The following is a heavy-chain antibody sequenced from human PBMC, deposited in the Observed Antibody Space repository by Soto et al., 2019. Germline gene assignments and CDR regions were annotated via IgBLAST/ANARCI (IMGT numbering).Heavy chain of an antibody. D-gene: IGHD6-6*01. V-gene: IGHV1-46*01. CDR3: ARDAEYSSSQGSGMDV. CDR1: GYTFTSYY. J-gene: IGHJ6*02. CDR2: INPSGGST. Sequence: GASVKVSCKASGYTFTSYYIHWVRQAPGQGLEWMGIINPSGGSTSYAQKFQGRVTMTRDTSTSTVYMELSSLRSEDTAVYYCARDAEYSSSQGSGMDVWGQGTTVTVSS.